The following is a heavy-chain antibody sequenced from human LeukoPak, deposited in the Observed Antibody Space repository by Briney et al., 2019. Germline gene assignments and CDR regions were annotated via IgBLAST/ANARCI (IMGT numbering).Heavy chain of an antibody. Sequence: SLRLSCAASGFPFEDYAMHWVRQPPGKSLGWGSGISYNSDSTGYADSVKGRFNISRDNAKKSLYLQMNRLRAEDTAFYYCAKDIDFGYWGSDAFDIWGQGTMVTVSS. J-gene: IGHJ3*02. CDR2: ISYNSDST. CDR3: AKDIDFGYWGSDAFDI. CDR1: GFPFEDYA. D-gene: IGHD3-10*01. V-gene: IGHV3-9*01.